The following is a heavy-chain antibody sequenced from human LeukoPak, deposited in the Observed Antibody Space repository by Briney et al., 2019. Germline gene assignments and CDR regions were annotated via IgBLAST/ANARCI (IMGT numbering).Heavy chain of an antibody. D-gene: IGHD2-2*01. V-gene: IGHV4-39*01. CDR2: IYYSGST. CDR1: GGSISSSSYY. Sequence: SETLSLTCTVSGGSISSSSYYWGWIRQPPGKGLEWIGSIYYSGSTYYNPSLKSRVTISVDTSKNQFSLKLSSVTAADTAVYYCAITCSSTSCYPPNDYWGQGTLVTVSS. CDR3: AITCSSTSCYPPNDY. J-gene: IGHJ4*02.